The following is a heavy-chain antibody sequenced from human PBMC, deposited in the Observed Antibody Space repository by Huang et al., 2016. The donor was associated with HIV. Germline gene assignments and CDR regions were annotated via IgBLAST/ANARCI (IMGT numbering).Heavy chain of an antibody. CDR2: INSVGSKT. Sequence: EVQLVESGGGLVQRGGSLRLSCAASGFTFSNYWMYWVRQGPGKGLVWCSLINSVGSKTNYADSVGGRFTIARDNTKNTLYLQMNSLRVEDMAVYYCARVRGTMSTTIYYYYGMDVWGQGTTVTVSS. J-gene: IGHJ6*02. CDR1: GFTFSNYW. V-gene: IGHV3-74*01. CDR3: ARVRGTMSTTIYYYYGMDV. D-gene: IGHD3-10*01.